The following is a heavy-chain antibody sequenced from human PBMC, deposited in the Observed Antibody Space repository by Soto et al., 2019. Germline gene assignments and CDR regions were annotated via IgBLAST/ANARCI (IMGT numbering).Heavy chain of an antibody. CDR3: AKDELLWSGYYFDY. D-gene: IGHD3-10*01. CDR1: GFTFSSYA. CDR2: ISGSGGST. Sequence: GGSLRLSCAASGFTFSSYAMSWVRQAPGKGLEWVSAISGSGGSTYYADSVKGRFTISRDNSKNTLYLQMNSLRAEDTAVYHCAKDELLWSGYYFDYWGQGTLVTVSS. V-gene: IGHV3-23*01. J-gene: IGHJ4*02.